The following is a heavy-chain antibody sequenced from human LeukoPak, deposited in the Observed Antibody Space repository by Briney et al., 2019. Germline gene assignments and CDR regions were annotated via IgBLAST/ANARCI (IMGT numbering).Heavy chain of an antibody. CDR1: GYTLTELS. V-gene: IGHV1-24*01. J-gene: IGHJ4*02. Sequence: ASVKVSCKVSGYTLTELSMHWVRQAPGKGLEWMGGFDPEDGETIYAQKFQGRVTMTEDTSTDTAYMELSSLRSEDTAVYYCARGGGNYFDSAIDYWGQGTLVTVSS. D-gene: IGHD1-26*01. CDR2: FDPEDGET. CDR3: ARGGGNYFDSAIDY.